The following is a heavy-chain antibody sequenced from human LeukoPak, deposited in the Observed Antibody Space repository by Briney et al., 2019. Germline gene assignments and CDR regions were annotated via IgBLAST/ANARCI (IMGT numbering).Heavy chain of an antibody. J-gene: IGHJ6*03. CDR1: GGSISSRPYY. CDR3: ARHYRYCSSTSCLSRYYYYYYMDV. D-gene: IGHD2-2*01. CDR2: IYYTGST. Sequence: SEPLSLTCTVSGGSISSRPYYWGWIRQPPGKGLEWIGNIYYTGSTYYNPSLKSRVTISVDTSKNQFSLKLSSVTAADTAVYYCARHYRYCSSTSCLSRYYYYYYMDVWGKGTTVTVSS. V-gene: IGHV4-39*01.